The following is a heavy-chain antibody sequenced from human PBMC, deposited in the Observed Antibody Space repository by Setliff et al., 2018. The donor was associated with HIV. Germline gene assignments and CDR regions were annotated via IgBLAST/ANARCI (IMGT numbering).Heavy chain of an antibody. CDR2: ISPHNGDT. V-gene: IGHV1-2*02. J-gene: IGHJ4*02. Sequence: ASVKVSCKASGYTFTDYFIHWVRQAPGQGLEWMGWISPHNGDTTIPQRFQGRVTMTTDTSINTAYMGLRGLRSDDTAVYYCARQLSNSLESWGQGTLVTVSS. CDR1: GYTFTDYF. D-gene: IGHD7-27*01. CDR3: ARQLSNSLES.